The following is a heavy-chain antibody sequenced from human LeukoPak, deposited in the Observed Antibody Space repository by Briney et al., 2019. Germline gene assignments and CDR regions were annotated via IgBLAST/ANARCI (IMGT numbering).Heavy chain of an antibody. V-gene: IGHV3-48*01. D-gene: IGHD2-21*02. Sequence: GGSLRLSCAASGFTFSSYRMNWVRQAPGKGLEWVSYISSSSSTIYYADSVKGRFTISRDNAKNSLYLQMNSLRAEDTAVYYCARWTGTYCGGDCYPSGGAFDIWGQGTMVTVSS. CDR3: ARWTGTYCGGDCYPSGGAFDI. CDR2: ISSSSSTI. J-gene: IGHJ3*02. CDR1: GFTFSSYR.